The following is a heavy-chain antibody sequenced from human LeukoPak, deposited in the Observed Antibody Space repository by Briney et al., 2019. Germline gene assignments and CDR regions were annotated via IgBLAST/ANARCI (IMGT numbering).Heavy chain of an antibody. CDR2: INPNTGGT. J-gene: IGHJ4*02. V-gene: IGHV1-2*02. Sequence: ASVKVSCKASGYTFTGYYMHWVRQAPGQGLEWMGWINPNTGGTNYAQKFQGRVTMTRDTSISTAYMELSRLRSDDTAVYYCARVGIAAAGPDFDYWGQGTLVTVSS. CDR3: ARVGIAAAGPDFDY. D-gene: IGHD6-13*01. CDR1: GYTFTGYY.